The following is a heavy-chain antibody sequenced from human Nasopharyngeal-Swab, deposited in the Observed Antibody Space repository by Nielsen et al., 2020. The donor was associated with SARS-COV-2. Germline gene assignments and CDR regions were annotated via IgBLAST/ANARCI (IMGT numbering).Heavy chain of an antibody. D-gene: IGHD6-19*01. V-gene: IGHV4-34*01. CDR2: INQSGST. CDR3: ARGSRSGINNYSSGWYFFDY. Sequence: WIRQPPGKGLEWIGEINQSGSTNYNPSLKSRVTISVDTSNNQFSLKLSSVTAADTAVYYCARGSRSGINNYSSGWYFFDYWGQGALVTVSS. J-gene: IGHJ4*02.